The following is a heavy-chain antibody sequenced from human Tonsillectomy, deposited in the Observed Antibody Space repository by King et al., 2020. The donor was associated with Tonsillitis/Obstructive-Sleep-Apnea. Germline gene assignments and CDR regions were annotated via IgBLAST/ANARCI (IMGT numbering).Heavy chain of an antibody. V-gene: IGHV4-59*01. J-gene: IGHJ4*02. D-gene: IGHD1-14*01. CDR1: GGSISSYY. Sequence: QLQESGPGLVKPSETLSLTCTVSGGSISSYYWSWIRQPPGKGLEWIGYIYYSGSTNYNPSLKSRVTISVDTSKNQFSLKLSSVTAADPAVYYCARGPAGKSDYWGQGTLVTVSS. CDR3: ARGPAGKSDY. CDR2: IYYSGST.